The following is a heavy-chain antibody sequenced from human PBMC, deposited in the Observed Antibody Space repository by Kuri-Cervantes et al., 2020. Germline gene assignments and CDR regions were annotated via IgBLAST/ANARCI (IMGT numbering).Heavy chain of an antibody. Sequence: GESLKISCAASGFTVSSHYMSWVRQAPGKGLEWVANIKQDGSEKYYVDSGKGRFTISRDNAKNSLYLQMNSLRAEDTAVYYCAWKAYRAYYDSSGYYSVGAFDIWGQGTMVTVSS. CDR2: IKQDGSEK. J-gene: IGHJ3*02. V-gene: IGHV3-7*01. D-gene: IGHD3-22*01. CDR3: AWKAYRAYYDSSGYYSVGAFDI. CDR1: GFTVSSHY.